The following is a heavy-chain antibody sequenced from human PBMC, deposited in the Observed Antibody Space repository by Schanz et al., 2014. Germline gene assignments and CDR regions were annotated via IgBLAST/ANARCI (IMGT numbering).Heavy chain of an antibody. CDR1: GFTFSSHW. J-gene: IGHJ5*02. CDR2: INSVGSNT. Sequence: EVHLLESGGGLVPPGGSLRLSCAASGFTFSSHWMHWVRQDPGKGLVWVARINSVGSNTDYADSVTGRFTISRDNAKNTLYLQMNALRAEDTAVYYCAKAADWPVTRFDPWGQGTLVTVSS. D-gene: IGHD3-9*01. CDR3: AKAADWPVTRFDP. V-gene: IGHV3-74*02.